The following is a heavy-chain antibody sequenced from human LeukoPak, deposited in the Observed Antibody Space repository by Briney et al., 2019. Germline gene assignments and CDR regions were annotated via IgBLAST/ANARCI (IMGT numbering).Heavy chain of an antibody. J-gene: IGHJ4*02. V-gene: IGHV3-23*01. CDR3: AKGAGRLVVITTDY. Sequence: GGSLRLSCTASGFSFGSYAMGWVRQAPGKGLEWVSVISGSGGSTYYADSVKGRFTISRDNSKNTLYLQMNSLRAEDTAVYYCAKGAGRLVVITTDYWGQGTLVTVSS. CDR1: GFSFGSYA. D-gene: IGHD3-22*01. CDR2: ISGSGGST.